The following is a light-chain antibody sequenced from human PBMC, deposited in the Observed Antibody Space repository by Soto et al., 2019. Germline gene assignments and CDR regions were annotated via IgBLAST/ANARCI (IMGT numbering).Light chain of an antibody. V-gene: IGKV3-20*01. CDR2: GAS. CDR3: QQYGSSHTGT. Sequence: DIGLTQSPGTLSLSPGDRATLSCWASQSVSGTHLAWYQQKPGQAPRLLIYGASSRATGIPDRFSGGGSGTDFTLTISRLETEDFAVYYCQQYGSSHTGTFGHGTKVDIK. J-gene: IGKJ1*01. CDR1: QSVSGTH.